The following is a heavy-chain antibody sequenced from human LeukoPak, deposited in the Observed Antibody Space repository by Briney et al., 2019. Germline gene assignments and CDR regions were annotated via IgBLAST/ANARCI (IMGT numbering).Heavy chain of an antibody. CDR1: GFIFSDCT. Sequence: GGSLRLSCGASGFIFSDCTILWVRQSPGKGPEWVAAISDNGRNQYYADSVKGRFTVSRDNSKNTLYLQVDSLRTEDTAVFYCTRNPYGDYAFDSWGQGALVIVSS. CDR3: TRNPYGDYAFDS. D-gene: IGHD4-17*01. CDR2: ISDNGRNQ. J-gene: IGHJ4*02. V-gene: IGHV3-30*04.